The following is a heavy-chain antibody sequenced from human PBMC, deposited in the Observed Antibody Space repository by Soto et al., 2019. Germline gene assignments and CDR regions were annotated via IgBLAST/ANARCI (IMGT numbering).Heavy chain of an antibody. CDR3: ARDGSIVVVVKLDY. J-gene: IGHJ4*02. CDR1: GYTFTSYG. V-gene: IGHV1-18*01. Sequence: QVQLVQSGAEVKKPVASVKVSCTASGYTFTSYGISWVRQAPGQGLELMGWISAYKGNTNYAQKLQGRVTMTTDTSTSTAYRELRSLRADDTAVYYCARDGSIVVVVKLDYWGQGSMVTVSS. D-gene: IGHD3-22*01. CDR2: ISAYKGNT.